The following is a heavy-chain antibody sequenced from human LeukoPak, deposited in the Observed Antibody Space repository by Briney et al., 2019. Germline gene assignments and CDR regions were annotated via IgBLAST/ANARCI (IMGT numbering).Heavy chain of an antibody. V-gene: IGHV1-69*05. Sequence: SVKVSCKASGGTFSSYAISWVRQAPGQGLEWMGGIIPIFGTANYAQKFQGRVTITTDESTSTAYMELSSLRSEDTAVYYCAIAMSGELPLYYFDYWGQGTLVTVSS. CDR1: GGTFSSYA. CDR3: AIAMSGELPLYYFDY. D-gene: IGHD3-16*02. J-gene: IGHJ4*02. CDR2: IIPIFGTA.